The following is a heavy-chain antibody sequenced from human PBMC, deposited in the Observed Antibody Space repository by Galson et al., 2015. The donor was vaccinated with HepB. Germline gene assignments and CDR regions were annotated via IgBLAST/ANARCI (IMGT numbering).Heavy chain of an antibody. CDR2: IGVSGATT. V-gene: IGHV3-23*01. CDR1: GFPFSSYA. CDR3: ATVGGGGKFPYFEY. Sequence: SLRLSCAVSGFPFSSYAVSWVRQAPGKGLQWVSTIGVSGATTYYADFVQGRFTISRDNSKNTLLVQMNSLRVEDTAVYYCATVGGGGKFPYFEYWGQGTLVTVSS. D-gene: IGHD4-23*01. J-gene: IGHJ4*02.